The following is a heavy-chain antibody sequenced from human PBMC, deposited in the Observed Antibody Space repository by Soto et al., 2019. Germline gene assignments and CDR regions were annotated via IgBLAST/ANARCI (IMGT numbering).Heavy chain of an antibody. CDR3: ARVAPYYGYVWRSYRPQFFLDY. J-gene: IGHJ4*02. CDR1: GGSISTYY. Sequence: PSETLSLTCSVSGGSISTYYWSWIRQPPGKGLEWIGYIYYSGSTNYNPSLKSRVTISVGTSKNQFSLNLSSVTAADTAVYYCARVAPYYGYVWRSYRPQFFLDYWGQGILVTVSS. V-gene: IGHV4-59*01. D-gene: IGHD3-16*02. CDR2: IYYSGST.